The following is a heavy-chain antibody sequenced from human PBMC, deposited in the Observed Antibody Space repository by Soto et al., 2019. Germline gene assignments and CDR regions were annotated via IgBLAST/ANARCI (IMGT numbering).Heavy chain of an antibody. J-gene: IGHJ6*03. CDR2: IIANGGNK. V-gene: IGHV3-23*04. D-gene: IGHD4-4*01. CDR3: RMVSYCALKGSPFSNVRYYYYSMDV. CDR1: GFTFSTFS. Sequence: EVQLVESGGALVQTGGSLRLSCAASGFTFSTFSMNWVRHVPGKGLEWVSGIIANGGNKDHADSVKGRFTISRDKSKNTEYIQMNRLRAVNTAVYYGRMVSYCALKGSPFSNVRYYYYSMDVWGKGTTVTVSS.